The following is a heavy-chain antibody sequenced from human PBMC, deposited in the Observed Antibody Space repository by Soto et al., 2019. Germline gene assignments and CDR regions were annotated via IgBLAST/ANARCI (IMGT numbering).Heavy chain of an antibody. CDR3: ERDGEWELLRDAFDS. J-gene: IGHJ3*02. Sequence: EVQLVESGGGLVQPGGSLRLSCAASGFTFSSYWMSWVRQAPGKGLEWVANIKQDGSEKYYVDSVKGRFTISRDNAKNSLYLQMNSLRAEDTAVYYCERDGEWELLRDAFDSWGQETMVTVSA. CDR1: GFTFSSYW. V-gene: IGHV3-7*04. CDR2: IKQDGSEK. D-gene: IGHD1-26*01.